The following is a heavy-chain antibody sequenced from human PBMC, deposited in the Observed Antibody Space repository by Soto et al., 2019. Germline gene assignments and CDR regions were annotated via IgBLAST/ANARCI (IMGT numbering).Heavy chain of an antibody. V-gene: IGHV3-48*02. CDR1: GFTFSSYS. CDR3: VRGTETSASCPHY. J-gene: IGHJ4*02. D-gene: IGHD2-2*01. CDR2: ISSSSTTI. Sequence: EVQLVESEGGLVQPGGSLRLSCVVTGFTFSSYSMNWVRQAPGKGLEWVSHISSSSTTIYYADSVKGRFTISRDNAKNSLYLQMNSLTDEDTAVYYCVRGTETSASCPHYWGQGTLVTVSS.